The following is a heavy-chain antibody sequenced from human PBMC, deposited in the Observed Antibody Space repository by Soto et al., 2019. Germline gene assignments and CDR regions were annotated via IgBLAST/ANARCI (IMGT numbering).Heavy chain of an antibody. CDR3: ARVPTGKYGVWNY. J-gene: IGHJ4*02. CDR1: GFTFSSYW. CDR2: IYPGGSIT. D-gene: IGHD2-8*01. Sequence: EEQLVESGGGLVQPGGSLRLSCAASGFTFSSYWMHWVRQAPGKGLVWVSRIYPGGSITAYADSVKGRFTISRDNAKNTLYLQMNSLRGDDTAVYYCARVPTGKYGVWNYWGQGTLVTVSS. V-gene: IGHV3-74*01.